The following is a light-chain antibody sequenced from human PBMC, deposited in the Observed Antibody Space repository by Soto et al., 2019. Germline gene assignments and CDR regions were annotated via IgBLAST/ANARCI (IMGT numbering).Light chain of an antibody. J-gene: IGKJ1*01. CDR3: QQYNSYWT. V-gene: IGKV1-5*03. CDR2: KAS. CDR1: QSISRR. Sequence: EIPMTQSASSLCASVGDGVTIXCRASQSISRRLVWYQQRTGQARKPLIYKASSLESGVPSRFSGSGSGTEFNLTISSLQPDDFATYECQQYNSYWTFGQGTKVDIK.